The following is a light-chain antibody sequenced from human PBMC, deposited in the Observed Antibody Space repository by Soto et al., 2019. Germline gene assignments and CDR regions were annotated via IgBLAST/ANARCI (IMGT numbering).Light chain of an antibody. V-gene: IGLV2-11*01. J-gene: IGLJ2*01. CDR2: DVT. Sequence: QSALTQPRSVSGSPGQSVTISCTATSSDIGRYNFVSWYQHHPGKAPKLIIFDVTKRPSGVPDRFSGSKSGNTASLTISGLQAEDEAGSYCRSYAGNYPLFGGGTKLTVL. CDR1: SSDIGRYNF. CDR3: RSYAGNYPL.